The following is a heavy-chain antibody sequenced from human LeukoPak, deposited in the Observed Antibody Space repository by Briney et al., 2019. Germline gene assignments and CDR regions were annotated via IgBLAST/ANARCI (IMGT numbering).Heavy chain of an antibody. Sequence: AGGSLRLPCAGSGFTFSSYSMNWVRQAPGKGLEWVSSITSSSSYIYYADSVKGRFTISRDNSKNTLYLQMNSLRAEDTAVYYCAKGPGVGGSGSYYSYYYYYMDVWGKGTTVTVSS. V-gene: IGHV3-21*04. CDR3: AKGPGVGGSGSYYSYYYYYMDV. J-gene: IGHJ6*03. CDR1: GFTFSSYS. D-gene: IGHD3-10*01. CDR2: ITSSSSYI.